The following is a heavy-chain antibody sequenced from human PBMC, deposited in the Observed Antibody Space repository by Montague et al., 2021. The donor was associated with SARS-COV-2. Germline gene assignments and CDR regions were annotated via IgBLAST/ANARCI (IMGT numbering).Heavy chain of an antibody. J-gene: IGHJ4*03. CDR1: GASFSPYY. CDR2: VYNGGGTNHTGST. Sequence: SETLSLTCAVYGASFSPYYWTWIRQSPGRGLEWIGEVYNGGGTNHTGSTNYNPSLKSRVTISADTTKNQFSLKLTSVTAGDTAVYYCARRGQFRRHFPHWGNRALATV. V-gene: IGHV4-34*01. D-gene: IGHD3-3*02. CDR3: ARRGQFRRHFPH.